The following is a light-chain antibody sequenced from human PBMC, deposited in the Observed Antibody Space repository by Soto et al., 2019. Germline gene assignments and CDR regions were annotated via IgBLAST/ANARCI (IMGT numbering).Light chain of an antibody. CDR1: QDIKSY. Sequence: IHMTQSPSSLSPSVGDTVTITCRAGQDIKSYLNWYQQKPGKAPKLLIYAASTLESGAPPRFSGSQSGTDFFLTITGLLPEDIATYYCQQSCSVPTFGRGTRVEVK. CDR2: AAS. V-gene: IGKV1-39*01. J-gene: IGKJ4*02. CDR3: QQSCSVPT.